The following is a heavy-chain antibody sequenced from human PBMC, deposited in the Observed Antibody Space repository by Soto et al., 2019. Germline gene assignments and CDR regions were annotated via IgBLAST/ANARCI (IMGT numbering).Heavy chain of an antibody. CDR3: ARGRKGYSSSWYVD. CDR1: GGSFSDYY. Sequence: QVQLQQWGAGLLKPSETLSLTCAFSGGSFSDYYWVLIRQPPGKGLECIGEISHSGGTNFNPSLKSRVTISIDTSKTPSSLKLSSVTAADTAVYYCARGRKGYSSSWYVDWGQGTLVTVSS. D-gene: IGHD6-13*01. V-gene: IGHV4-34*02. CDR2: ISHSGGT. J-gene: IGHJ4*02.